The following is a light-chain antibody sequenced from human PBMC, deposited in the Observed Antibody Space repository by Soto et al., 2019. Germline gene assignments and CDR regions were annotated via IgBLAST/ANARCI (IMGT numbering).Light chain of an antibody. V-gene: IGLV4-69*01. CDR1: SGHSNYA. CDR3: QTWGTGLYVV. J-gene: IGLJ2*01. CDR2: LNSDGSH. Sequence: QPVLTQSPSASASLGASVKLTRTLSSGHSNYAIAWHQQQPEKGPRYLMKLNSDGSHSKGDGIPDRFSGSSSGAERYLTISSLQSEDEADYYCQTWGTGLYVVFGGGTKLTVL.